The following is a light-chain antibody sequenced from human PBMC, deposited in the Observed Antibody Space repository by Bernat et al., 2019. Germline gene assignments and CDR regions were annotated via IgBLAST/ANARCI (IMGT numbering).Light chain of an antibody. J-gene: IGKJ2*01. V-gene: IGKV1-39*01. CDR1: QNINNY. Sequence: DIQMTQSPSSLSASVEDRVTFTCRASQNINNYLNWYQQKPGKAPKLLIYLASNLESGVPSRFSGSRSGTDFTLTISSLQPEDFETYFCQQSFRTPYTFGQGTKLDIE. CDR2: LAS. CDR3: QQSFRTPYT.